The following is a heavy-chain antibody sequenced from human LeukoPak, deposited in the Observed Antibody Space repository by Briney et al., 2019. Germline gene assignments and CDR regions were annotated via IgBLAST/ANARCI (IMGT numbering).Heavy chain of an antibody. V-gene: IGHV3-53*01. Sequence: GGSLRLSCAASGFAVSCNYISWVRQAPGKGLEWVSVIYSDGSTFYADSVRGRFTISRDISKNTVYLQMNSLRAEDTAMYYCARAYDPWGQGTLVTVSS. J-gene: IGHJ5*02. CDR3: ARAYDP. CDR1: GFAVSCNY. CDR2: IYSDGST.